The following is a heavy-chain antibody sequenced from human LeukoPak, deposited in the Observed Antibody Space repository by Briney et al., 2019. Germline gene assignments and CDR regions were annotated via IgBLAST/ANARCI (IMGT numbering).Heavy chain of an antibody. D-gene: IGHD7-27*01. CDR2: INPSGGST. Sequence: ASVKVSCKASGYTFTSYYMHWVRQAPGQGLEWMGIINPSGGSTSYAQKFQGRVTMTRDTSTSTVYMELSRLRSDDTAVYYCARDLGLGLLSFDYWGQGTLVTVSS. J-gene: IGHJ4*02. CDR3: ARDLGLGLLSFDY. V-gene: IGHV1-46*01. CDR1: GYTFTSYY.